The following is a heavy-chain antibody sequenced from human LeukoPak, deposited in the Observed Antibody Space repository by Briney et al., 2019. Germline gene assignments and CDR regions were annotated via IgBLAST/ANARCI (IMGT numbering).Heavy chain of an antibody. J-gene: IGHJ4*02. CDR2: MNPNSGNT. CDR1: GYTFTSYD. D-gene: IGHD6-6*01. CDR3: ARVGGGLYSSSSPFDY. V-gene: IGHV1-8*03. Sequence: SVKVSCKASGYTFTSYDINWVRQATGQGLEWMGWMNPNSGNTGYAQKFQGRVTITRNTSISTTYMELSSLRSEDTAVYYCARVGGGLYSSSSPFDYWGQGTLVTVSS.